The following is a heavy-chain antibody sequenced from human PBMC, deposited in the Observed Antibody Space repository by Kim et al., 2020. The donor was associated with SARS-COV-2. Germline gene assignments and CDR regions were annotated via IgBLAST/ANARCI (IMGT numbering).Heavy chain of an antibody. D-gene: IGHD5-18*01. Sequence: ASVKVSCKASGYTFTSYYMHWVRQAPGQGLEWMGIINPSGGSTSYAQKFQGRVTMTRDTSTSTVYMELSSLRSEDTAVYYCARGRIQLWSTGYYYYYVDVWGKGTTVTVSS. CDR1: GYTFTSYY. CDR3: ARGRIQLWSTGYYYYYVDV. J-gene: IGHJ6*03. V-gene: IGHV1-46*01. CDR2: INPSGGST.